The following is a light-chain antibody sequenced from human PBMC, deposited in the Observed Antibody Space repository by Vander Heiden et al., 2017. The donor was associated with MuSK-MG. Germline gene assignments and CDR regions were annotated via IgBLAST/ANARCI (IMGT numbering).Light chain of an antibody. Sequence: QSALTQPRSVSGSPGQSVTISCTGTSSDVGGYNFVSWYQHHPGKAPKRIIYDVIGRPSGVPARFSGSKSGNTASLTISGLRAEDEADYYCCSYAGTYTWVFGGGTKLTVL. V-gene: IGLV2-11*01. CDR2: DVI. CDR3: CSYAGTYTWV. CDR1: SSDVGGYNF. J-gene: IGLJ3*02.